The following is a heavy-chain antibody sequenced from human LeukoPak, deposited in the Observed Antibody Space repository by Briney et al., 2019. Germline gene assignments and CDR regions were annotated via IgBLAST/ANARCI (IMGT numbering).Heavy chain of an antibody. D-gene: IGHD3-10*01. CDR1: GFTFSSYA. CDR3: ARLPLITMVRGAYYYYYGMDV. Sequence: QPGGSLRLSCAASGFTFSSYAMSWVRQAPGKGLEWVSAISGSGGSTNYADSVKGRFTISRDNSKNTLYLQMNSLRAEDTAVYYCARLPLITMVRGAYYYYYGMDVWGQGTTVTVSS. CDR2: ISGSGGST. J-gene: IGHJ6*02. V-gene: IGHV3-23*01.